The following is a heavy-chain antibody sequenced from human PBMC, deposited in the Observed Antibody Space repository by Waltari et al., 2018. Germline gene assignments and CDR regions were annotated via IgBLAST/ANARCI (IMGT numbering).Heavy chain of an antibody. CDR1: GGSISSNY. D-gene: IGHD6-6*01. CDR3: ARDTAARYFDY. V-gene: IGHV4-59*01. Sequence: QVQLQESGPGLVKPSETLSLTCTVSGGSISSNYWSWIRQPPGKGLEWMGYIYYSWSTNDNPSLKSRVTISVDTSKNQFSLKLSAVTAADTAVYYCARDTAARYFDYWGQGTLVTVSS. J-gene: IGHJ4*02. CDR2: IYYSWST.